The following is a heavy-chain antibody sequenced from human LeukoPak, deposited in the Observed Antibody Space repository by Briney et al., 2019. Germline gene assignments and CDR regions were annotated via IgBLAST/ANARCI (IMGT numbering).Heavy chain of an antibody. CDR2: INSSGEGT. CDR3: AKDRPNYYGSNGHYYRRDGDY. J-gene: IGHJ4*02. CDR1: GFTFSIYG. D-gene: IGHD3-22*01. V-gene: IGHV3-23*01. Sequence: GGSLRLSCAASGFTFSIYGTSWVRQAPGKGLEWVSSINSSGEGTNYADSVKGRFTISRDNSENMLYLQMNSLRVEDTAVYFCAKDRPNYYGSNGHYYRRDGDYWGQGTLVTVSS.